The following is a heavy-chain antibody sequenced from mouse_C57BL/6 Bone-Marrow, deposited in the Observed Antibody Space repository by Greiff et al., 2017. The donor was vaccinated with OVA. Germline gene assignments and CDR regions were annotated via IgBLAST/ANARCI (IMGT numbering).Heavy chain of an antibody. CDR2: ISSGGDYI. V-gene: IGHV5-9-1*02. Sequence: EVKVVESGEGLVKPGGSLKLSCAASGFTFSSYAMSWVRQTPEKRLEWVAYISSGGDYIYYADTVTGRFTISRDNARNTLYLQMSSLKSEDTAIFYGTGEGICYGYDRAMGGWGQGTSVTVSS. CDR1: GFTFSSYA. D-gene: IGHD2-2*01. J-gene: IGHJ4*01. CDR3: TGEGICYGYDRAMGG.